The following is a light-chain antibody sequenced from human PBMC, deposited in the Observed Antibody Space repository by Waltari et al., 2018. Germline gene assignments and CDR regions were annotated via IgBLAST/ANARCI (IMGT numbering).Light chain of an antibody. CDR2: VNT. J-gene: IGLJ3*02. CDR3: QSYDSSLTAWV. V-gene: IGLV1-40*01. Sequence: QSVLTQPPSVSGAPGQRVTISCPGSSSNLGAGYDVHWYQHLPGTAPKLLIYVNTNRPSGVPDRFSASKSGTSASLAITGLQAEDEADYYCQSYDSSLTAWVFGGGTKLTVL. CDR1: SSNLGAGYD.